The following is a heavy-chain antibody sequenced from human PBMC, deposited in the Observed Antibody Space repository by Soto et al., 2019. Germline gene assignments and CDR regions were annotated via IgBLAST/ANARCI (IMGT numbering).Heavy chain of an antibody. D-gene: IGHD2-2*02. CDR1: GYTFTSYD. CDR3: ARWVGSDYNYCYGMDV. CDR2: MNPNRGNT. Sequence: QVQLVQSGAEVKKPGASVKVSCKASGYTFTSYDINWVRQATGQGLEWMGWMNPNRGNTGYAQKFEGRVTMTRNTSISTAYMELSSLRSEATAVDYCARWVGSDYNYCYGMDVWGQGTTVTVSS. J-gene: IGHJ6*02. V-gene: IGHV1-8*01.